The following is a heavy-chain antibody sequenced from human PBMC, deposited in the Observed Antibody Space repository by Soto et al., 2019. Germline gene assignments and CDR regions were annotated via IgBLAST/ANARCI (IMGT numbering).Heavy chain of an antibody. CDR3: AKGDTGEVATTGPLDL. CDR1: EDIFGSSG. V-gene: IGHV1-69*01. D-gene: IGHD5-12*01. Sequence: QAQVVQSGPEVAKPGSSVKVSCKASEDIFGSSGFSWVRQAPGLGLEWMGGIIPVFGTTEYAEKFRGRVTISADDDKRTVYMELDSLTSDYTTVNYCAKGDTGEVATTGPLDLWGQGTLVTVSS. J-gene: IGHJ4*02. CDR2: IIPVFGTT.